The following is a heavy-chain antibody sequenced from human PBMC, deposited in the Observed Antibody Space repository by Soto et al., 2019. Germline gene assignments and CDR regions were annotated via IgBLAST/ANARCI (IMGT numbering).Heavy chain of an antibody. CDR2: SSSNGGRA. CDR3: LKGAGRATSEGYYGMDV. Sequence: RWRRLARSAATLRLSSFAIHWVRLSPVKGLEYGSASSSNGGRAHYADSVKGRFTISRDNSKKTLYRQMSSLRGEDPAVYDCLKGAGRATSEGYYGMDVWGQGTTGTVSS. D-gene: IGHD2-2*01. CDR1: TLRLSSFA. V-gene: IGHV3-64D*06. J-gene: IGHJ6*02.